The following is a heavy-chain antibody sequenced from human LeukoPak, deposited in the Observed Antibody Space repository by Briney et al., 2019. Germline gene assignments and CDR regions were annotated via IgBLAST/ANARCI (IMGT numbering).Heavy chain of an antibody. CDR3: ARLEQLWSYYFDY. Sequence: SEPLSLTCTVSGGSISSSSYYWGWIRQPPGKGLEWIGSIYYSGSTYYNPSLKSRVTISVDTSKNQFSLKLSSVTAADTAVYYCARLEQLWSYYFDYWGQGTLVTVSS. J-gene: IGHJ4*02. D-gene: IGHD5-18*01. CDR1: GGSISSSSYY. V-gene: IGHV4-39*01. CDR2: IYYSGST.